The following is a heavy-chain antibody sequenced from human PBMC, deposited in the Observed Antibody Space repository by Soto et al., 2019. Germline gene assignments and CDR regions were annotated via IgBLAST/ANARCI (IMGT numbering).Heavy chain of an antibody. J-gene: IGHJ6*02. D-gene: IGHD2-2*01. Sequence: PGESLKISCKGSGYSFTSYWISWVRQMPGKGLEWMGRIDPSDSYTNYSPSFQGHVTISADKSISTAYLQWSSLKASDTAMYYCARLAAKDIVVVPAAMPNYYYYYGMDVWGQGTTVTVSS. CDR3: ARLAAKDIVVVPAAMPNYYYYYGMDV. V-gene: IGHV5-10-1*01. CDR2: IDPSDSYT. CDR1: GYSFTSYW.